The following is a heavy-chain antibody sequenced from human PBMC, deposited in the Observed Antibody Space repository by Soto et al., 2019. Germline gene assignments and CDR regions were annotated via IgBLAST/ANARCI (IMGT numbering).Heavy chain of an antibody. CDR2: INQDGSEK. CDR1: GFTFSSYW. J-gene: IGHJ6*03. CDR3: ARERYNSGWNLGNYYSYMDV. V-gene: IGHV3-7*01. D-gene: IGHD6-19*01. Sequence: EVQLVESGGGLVQPGGSLRLSCAASGFTFSSYWMSWVRQAPGKGLEWVANINQDGSEKYYVDSVKGRFTISRDNAKNSLYQQMNPLRAEDPAVYYWARERYNSGWNLGNYYSYMDVWGEGTTVTVSS.